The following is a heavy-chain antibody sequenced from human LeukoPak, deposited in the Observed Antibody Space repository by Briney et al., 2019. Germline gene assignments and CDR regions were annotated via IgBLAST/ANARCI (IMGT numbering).Heavy chain of an antibody. D-gene: IGHD3-22*01. CDR1: GGSVSDYY. J-gene: IGHJ5*02. V-gene: IGHV4-59*02. CDR2: IFYSGST. Sequence: NPSQTLSLTCTVSGGSVSDYYWGWIRQPPGKGLEFIGYIFYSGSTNYNPSLKSRVTISADTSTNQFSLELSSVTAADTAVYYCARWMYYYDDTGFDPWGQGTLVTVSS. CDR3: ARWMYYYDDTGFDP.